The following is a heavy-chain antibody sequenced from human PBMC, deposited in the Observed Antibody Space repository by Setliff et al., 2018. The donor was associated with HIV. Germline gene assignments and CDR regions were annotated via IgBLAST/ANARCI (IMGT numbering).Heavy chain of an antibody. CDR3: AREAYYVLTPHAHIDY. J-gene: IGHJ4*02. CDR1: GFTFDDFG. D-gene: IGHD3-9*01. CDR2: INWNGAIT. Sequence: GGSLRLSCAASGFTFDDFGMTWVRQRPGKGLEWVSGINWNGAITDYADSVKGRFTISRDNAKNSLHLQMNSLRAEDASFYYCAREAYYVLTPHAHIDYWGQGVLVTVSS. V-gene: IGHV3-20*04.